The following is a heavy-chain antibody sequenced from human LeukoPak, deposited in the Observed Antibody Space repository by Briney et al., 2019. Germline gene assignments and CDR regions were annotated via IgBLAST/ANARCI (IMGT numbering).Heavy chain of an antibody. Sequence: GGSLRLSCAASEFTFRTYWMSWVRQAPGKGLEWVANIKQDGSEEYYADSVKGRFTISRDNAKNSLYLQMNSLRAEDTAVYYCARQGYGEAFDYWGQGTLVTVSS. D-gene: IGHD4-17*01. CDR2: IKQDGSEE. CDR3: ARQGYGEAFDY. CDR1: EFTFRTYW. J-gene: IGHJ4*02. V-gene: IGHV3-7*03.